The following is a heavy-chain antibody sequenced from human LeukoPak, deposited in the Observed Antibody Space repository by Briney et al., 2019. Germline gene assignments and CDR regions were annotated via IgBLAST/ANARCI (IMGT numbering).Heavy chain of an antibody. D-gene: IGHD6-6*01. CDR3: ARRGRSSSNFDF. CDR1: GYIFTSYW. J-gene: IGHJ4*02. V-gene: IGHV5-10-1*01. CDR2: IDPTDSYT. Sequence: AESLKISCNGSGYIFTSYWITWVRQMPGKGLEWMGMIDPTDSYTNYSPSFQGHVTTSTDKSISTAYLQWSSLKASDTAIYYCARRGRSSSNFDFWGQGTLVTVSS.